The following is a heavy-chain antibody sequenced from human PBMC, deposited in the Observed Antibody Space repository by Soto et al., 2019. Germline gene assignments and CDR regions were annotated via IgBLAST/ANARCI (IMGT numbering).Heavy chain of an antibody. D-gene: IGHD3-22*01. J-gene: IGHJ4*01. Sequence: GSLRLSCAASGFTFSNAWINWVRQAPGKGLEWVGRIKSKTDGGTTDYAEPVKGRFAISRDDSNSMVYLQMNSLKIEDTAVYYCTTDSYSTIIIVRFDYWGHGTRVTVSS. V-gene: IGHV3-15*07. CDR1: GFTFSNAW. CDR2: IKSKTDGGTT. CDR3: TTDSYSTIIIVRFDY.